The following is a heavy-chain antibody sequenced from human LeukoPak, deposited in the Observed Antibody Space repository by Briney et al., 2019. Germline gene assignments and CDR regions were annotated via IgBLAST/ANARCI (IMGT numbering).Heavy chain of an antibody. D-gene: IGHD6-19*01. Sequence: GGSLRVSCVASGFTFSSYWMHWVRQVPGKGPAWVSRIKTDGSHTNYADSVKGRFTISRDNAKNTLYLQMNSLRAEDTAIYYCVRGDSGWFEYWGQGTLVTVSS. J-gene: IGHJ4*02. CDR1: GFTFSSYW. V-gene: IGHV3-74*01. CDR2: IKTDGSHT. CDR3: VRGDSGWFEY.